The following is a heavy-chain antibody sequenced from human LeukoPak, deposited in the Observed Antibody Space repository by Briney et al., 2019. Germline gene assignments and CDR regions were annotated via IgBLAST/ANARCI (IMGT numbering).Heavy chain of an antibody. CDR3: ARVAAALNDAFDI. V-gene: IGHV1-18*01. J-gene: IGHJ3*02. D-gene: IGHD6-13*01. CDR1: GYTFTSYG. CDR2: ISAYNGNT. Sequence: ASVKVSSKASGYTFTSYGISWVRQAPRQGLEWMGWISAYNGNTNYAQKLQGRVTMTTDTSTSTAYMELRSLRSDDTAVYYCARVAAALNDAFDIWGQGTMVTVSS.